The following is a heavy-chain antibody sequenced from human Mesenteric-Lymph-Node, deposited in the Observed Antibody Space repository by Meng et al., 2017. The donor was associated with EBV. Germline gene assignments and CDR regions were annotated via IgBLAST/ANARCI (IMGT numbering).Heavy chain of an antibody. CDR1: GDSVTSNSGA. V-gene: IGHV6-1*01. Sequence: VQPEQRWPAPGKPSPPLSLPCAISGDSVTSNSGAWNWIRQSPSRGLELLGRTYYRSKYYNDYAVYVRSRISINPDTSKNQFSLQLNSVTPEDTAVYYCARDPSGWDYFDYWGQGTLVTVFS. CDR2: TYYRSKYYN. D-gene: IGHD6-19*01. CDR3: ARDPSGWDYFDY. J-gene: IGHJ4*02.